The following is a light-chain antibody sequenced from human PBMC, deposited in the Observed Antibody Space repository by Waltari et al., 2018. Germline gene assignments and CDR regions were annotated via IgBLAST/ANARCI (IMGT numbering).Light chain of an antibody. V-gene: IGKV1-39*01. CDR2: TTS. CDR3: QQGYSFPPT. J-gene: IGKJ4*01. CDR1: EAIGNN. Sequence: DIQMTRSPSSLAASVGDTITITCQANEAIGNNLNWFQQKPGEAPKLLIYTTSSLQNGIPSRFSGGGSGTDFTLTISDLHPEDFATYICQQGYSFPPTFGGGTKVEI.